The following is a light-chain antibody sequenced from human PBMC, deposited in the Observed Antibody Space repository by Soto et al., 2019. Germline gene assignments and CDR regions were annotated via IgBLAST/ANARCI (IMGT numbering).Light chain of an antibody. Sequence: EIVLTQSPGTLSLSPGERATLSCRASQSVSSSYLAWYQLKPGQAPRLLIYGASSRATGIPDRFSGSGSVTDFTLTISRLDPEDFAVYFCQQYGSSPRTFGQGTKVEIK. CDR1: QSVSSSY. CDR3: QQYGSSPRT. CDR2: GAS. J-gene: IGKJ1*01. V-gene: IGKV3-20*01.